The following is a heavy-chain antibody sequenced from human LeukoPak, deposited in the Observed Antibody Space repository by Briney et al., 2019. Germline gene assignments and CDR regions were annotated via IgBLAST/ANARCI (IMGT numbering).Heavy chain of an antibody. V-gene: IGHV1-69*13. D-gene: IGHD5-18*01. J-gene: IGHJ6*04. CDR2: IIPIFGTA. CDR1: GGTFSSYA. CDR3: ARGSDTRPRYYYYYYGMDV. Sequence: SVKVSCKASGGTFSSYAISWVRQAPGQGLEWMGGIIPIFGTANYAQKFQGRVTITADESTSTAYMELSSLRSEDTAVYYCARGSDTRPRYYYYYYGMDVWGKGTTVTVSS.